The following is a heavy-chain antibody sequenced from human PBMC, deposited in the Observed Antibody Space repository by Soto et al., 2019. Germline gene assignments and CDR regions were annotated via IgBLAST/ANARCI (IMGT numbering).Heavy chain of an antibody. CDR2: ISSSGRS. Sequence: SETMSLPCTPAADSLSGVGYSSRIRQLPGTGLEWIGCISSSGRSSSNRARNNRISLSLDTPQYQFSLKLLSATAADTATYYCARSGGTGSIIPSHWFEPWCQGTLVTVSS. V-gene: IGHV4-31*03. CDR1: ADSLSGVGY. J-gene: IGHJ5*02. D-gene: IGHD3-10*01. CDR3: ARSGGTGSIIPSHWFEP.